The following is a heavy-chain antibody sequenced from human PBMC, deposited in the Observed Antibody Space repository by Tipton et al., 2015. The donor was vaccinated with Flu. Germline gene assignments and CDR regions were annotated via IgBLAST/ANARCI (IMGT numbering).Heavy chain of an antibody. CDR2: IIPIFGTA. J-gene: IGHJ3*02. CDR3: ARGGRLVVPAAIGGEIDAFDI. V-gene: IGHV1-69*01. CDR1: GGTFSSYA. Sequence: QLVQSGAEVKKPGSSVKVSCKASGGTFSSYAISWVRQAPGQGLEWMGGIIPIFGTANYAQKFQGRVTITADESTSTAYMELSSLRSEDTAVYYCARGGRLVVPAAIGGEIDAFDIWGQGTMVTVSS. D-gene: IGHD2-2*02.